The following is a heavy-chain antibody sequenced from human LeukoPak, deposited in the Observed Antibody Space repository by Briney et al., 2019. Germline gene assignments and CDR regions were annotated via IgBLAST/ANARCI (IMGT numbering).Heavy chain of an antibody. CDR3: AKPNDSGWWKFGY. Sequence: PGGSLRLSCAASGFTFSRNVMSWVRQAPGKGLEWVSAIIDDGSSTYYADSVKGRFTISRDNSKDTVYLQMNSLRAEDTAVYYCAKPNDSGWWKFGYWGQGTLVTVSS. J-gene: IGHJ4*02. V-gene: IGHV3-23*01. CDR2: IIDDGSST. D-gene: IGHD6-13*01. CDR1: GFTFSRNV.